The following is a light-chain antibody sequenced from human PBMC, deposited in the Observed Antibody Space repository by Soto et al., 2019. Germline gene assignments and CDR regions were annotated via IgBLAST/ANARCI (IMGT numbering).Light chain of an antibody. CDR1: SGDIGTYNL. Sequence: QSALTQPASVSGSPGQSIAISCTGTSGDIGTYNLVSWYQQHPGKAPKLMISEVKKRPSGVSDRFSGSKSGDTASLTISGLRTEDEADYYCCSFAGSGTGVFGTGTKLTVL. V-gene: IGLV2-23*02. CDR2: EVK. CDR3: CSFAGSGTGV. J-gene: IGLJ1*01.